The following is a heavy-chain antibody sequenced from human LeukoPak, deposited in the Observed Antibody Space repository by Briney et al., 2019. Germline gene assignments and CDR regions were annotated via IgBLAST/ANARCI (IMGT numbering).Heavy chain of an antibody. V-gene: IGHV3-64*01. D-gene: IGHD3-9*01. CDR2: SSSNGGST. CDR3: ARGSPLGYDILTGPPYYFDY. CDR1: GFSFRTYA. J-gene: IGHJ4*02. Sequence: GGSLRLSCAASGFSFRTYAMHWVRQAPGKGLESVSSSSSNGGSTDYANSVKGRFTISRDNSKNTLYLQMGSLRAEDMAVYYCARGSPLGYDILTGPPYYFDYWGQGTLVTVSS.